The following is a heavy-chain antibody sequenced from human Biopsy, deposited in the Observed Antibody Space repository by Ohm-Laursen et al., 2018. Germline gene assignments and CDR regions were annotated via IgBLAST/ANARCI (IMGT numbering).Heavy chain of an antibody. J-gene: IGHJ4*02. CDR3: VRGYSSSWSGYLDH. D-gene: IGHD3-3*01. Sequence: SLRLSCAASGFTFDDYAMHWVRQAPGKGLEWVSGISWDGGSEGYADSVKGRFTISRDNAKNSLFLQMNSLTTEDTALYYCVRGYSSSWSGYLDHWGQGTLVTVSS. V-gene: IGHV3-9*01. CDR1: GFTFDDYA. CDR2: ISWDGGSE.